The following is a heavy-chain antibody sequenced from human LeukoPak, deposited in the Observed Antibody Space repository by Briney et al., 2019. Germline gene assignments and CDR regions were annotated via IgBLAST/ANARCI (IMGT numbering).Heavy chain of an antibody. V-gene: IGHV1-8*01. CDR1: GYTFTNYD. Sequence: EASVKVFCKASGYTFTNYDFNWVRQAPGQGLEWLGWMRPNTGDTHSALKFQGRVTMTRDTSITTAYMELSSLASDDTAVYFCAISTGWYRFDYWGQGTKVTVSS. D-gene: IGHD6-19*01. J-gene: IGHJ4*02. CDR2: MRPNTGDT. CDR3: AISTGWYRFDY.